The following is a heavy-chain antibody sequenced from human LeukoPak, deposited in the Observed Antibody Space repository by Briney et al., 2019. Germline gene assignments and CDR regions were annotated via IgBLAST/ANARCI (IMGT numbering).Heavy chain of an antibody. Sequence: SSETLSLTCAVYGGSFSGYYWSWIRQPPGKGLEWIGEINHSGSTNYNPSLNSRVTISVDTSKNQFSLKLSSVTAADTAVYYCARTRPDIVVVPAAISQRGYYYYYYYMDVWGKGTTVTVSS. CDR3: ARTRPDIVVVPAAISQRGYYYYYYYMDV. J-gene: IGHJ6*03. CDR1: GGSFSGYY. D-gene: IGHD2-2*02. V-gene: IGHV4-34*01. CDR2: INHSGST.